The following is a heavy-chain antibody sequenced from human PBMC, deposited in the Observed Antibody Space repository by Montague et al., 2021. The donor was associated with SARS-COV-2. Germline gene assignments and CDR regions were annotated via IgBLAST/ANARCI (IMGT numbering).Heavy chain of an antibody. CDR1: GFTFSGYA. D-gene: IGHD3-3*02. Sequence: SLRLSCAASGFTFSGYAMIWVRQTPGKGLECVSVISAGGGSTKYADSVKGRFTISRDNSKDTLYLQMNSLRAEDTAIYYCAKHFWVRDEVYPDPMDSWGQGTLVAVSS. CDR2: ISAGGGST. V-gene: IGHV3-23*01. J-gene: IGHJ4*02. CDR3: AKHFWVRDEVYPDPMDS.